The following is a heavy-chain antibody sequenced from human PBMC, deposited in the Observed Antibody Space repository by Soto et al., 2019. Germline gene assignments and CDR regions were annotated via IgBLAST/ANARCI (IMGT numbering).Heavy chain of an antibody. CDR3: ARDGPSPQYYDFWSGPWLPNWFDP. CDR1: GFTFSSYG. J-gene: IGHJ5*02. D-gene: IGHD3-3*01. V-gene: IGHV3-33*01. CDR2: IWYDGSNK. Sequence: GGSLRLSCAASGFTFSSYGMHWVRQAPGKGLEWVAVIWYDGSNKYYADSVKGRFTVSRDNSKNTLYLQMNSLRAEDTAVYYYARDGPSPQYYDFWSGPWLPNWFDPWGQGTLVTVSS.